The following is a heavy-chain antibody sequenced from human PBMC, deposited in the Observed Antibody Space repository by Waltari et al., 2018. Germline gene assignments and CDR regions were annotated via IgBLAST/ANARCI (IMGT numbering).Heavy chain of an antibody. V-gene: IGHV1-69*08. D-gene: IGHD3-16*01. CDR2: IIPIFVTA. CDR3: AMGDLGAYYFDY. CDR1: GGTFSSYA. Sequence: QVQLVQSGAEVKKPGSSVKVSCKASGGTFSSYAISWGRQAPGQGLEWMGRIIPIFVTANYAQKFQGRVTITADKSTSTAYMELSSPRSEDTAVYYCAMGDLGAYYFDYWGQGTLVTVSS. J-gene: IGHJ4*02.